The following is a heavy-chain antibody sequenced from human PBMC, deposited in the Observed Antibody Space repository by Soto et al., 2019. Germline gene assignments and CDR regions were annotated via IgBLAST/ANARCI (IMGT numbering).Heavy chain of an antibody. CDR3: AKVGSYGYGSNSDVEY. Sequence: QVQLVESGGGVVQPGSSLRLSCAASGFTFRKYGMHWVRQAPGKGLEWVALISYDGSDKYYGDSVKGRFTISRDCSKNTLFLDVSSLRVEDTAVYYCAKVGSYGYGSNSDVEYWGQGTLVTVSS. J-gene: IGHJ4*02. V-gene: IGHV3-30*18. CDR1: GFTFRKYG. CDR2: ISYDGSDK. D-gene: IGHD5-18*01.